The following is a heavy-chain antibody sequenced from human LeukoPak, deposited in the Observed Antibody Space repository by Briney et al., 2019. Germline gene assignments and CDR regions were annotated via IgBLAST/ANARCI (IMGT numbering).Heavy chain of an antibody. CDR2: MNPNSGST. Sequence: ASVKVSCKASGYSFISFDINWVRQATGQGLEWLGWMNPNSGSTGYAQNFQGRVSMTRDASISTAYMELSNLGSEDTAVYYCTRNLARTGDFDYWGQGTLVTVSS. CDR1: GYSFISFD. CDR3: TRNLARTGDFDY. D-gene: IGHD5-12*01. V-gene: IGHV1-8*01. J-gene: IGHJ4*02.